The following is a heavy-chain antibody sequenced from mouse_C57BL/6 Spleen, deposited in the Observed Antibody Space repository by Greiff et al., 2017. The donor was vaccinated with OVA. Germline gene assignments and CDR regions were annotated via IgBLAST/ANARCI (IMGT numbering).Heavy chain of an antibody. CDR2: IRNKANNHAT. CDR3: TRTSFSNQYYFDY. CDR1: GFTFSDAW. Sequence: VQLKESGGGLVQPGGSMKLSCAASGFTFSDAWMDWVRQSPEKGLEWVAEIRNKANNHATYYAESVKGRFTISRDDSKSSVYLQMNSLRAEDTGIYYCTRTSFSNQYYFDYWGQGTTLTVSS. D-gene: IGHD2-5*01. V-gene: IGHV6-6*01. J-gene: IGHJ2*01.